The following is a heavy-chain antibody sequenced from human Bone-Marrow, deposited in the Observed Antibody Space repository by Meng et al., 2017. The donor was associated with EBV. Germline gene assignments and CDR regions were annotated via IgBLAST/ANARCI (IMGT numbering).Heavy chain of an antibody. D-gene: IGHD6-19*01. V-gene: IGHV4-4*02. CDR2: IYHSGST. J-gene: IGHJ4*02. CDR1: GGSISSSNW. Sequence: QVQLQESGPGLVKPSGTLSLTSAVPGGSISSSNWWSWVRQPPGKGLEWIGEIYHSGSTNYNPSLKSRVTISVDKSKNQFSLKLSSVTAADTAVYYCARSPGSSGWNYYFDYWGQGTLVTVSS. CDR3: ARSPGSSGWNYYFDY.